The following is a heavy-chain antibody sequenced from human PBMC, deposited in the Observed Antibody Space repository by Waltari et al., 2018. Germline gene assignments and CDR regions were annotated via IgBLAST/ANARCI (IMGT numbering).Heavy chain of an antibody. CDR3: AGHQDWVVVAATWFDP. D-gene: IGHD2-15*01. Sequence: QLRLQESGPGLVKPSDTLSLTCTVSGGSISSTNYYWGWIRQPPGKGLEGVGRIYYSWNTYYNPSRKSPVTMSADTSKNQFFLKLSSVTAADTAVYYCAGHQDWVVVAATWFDPWGQGTLVTVSS. CDR2: IYYSWNT. V-gene: IGHV4-39*01. J-gene: IGHJ5*02. CDR1: GGSISSTNYY.